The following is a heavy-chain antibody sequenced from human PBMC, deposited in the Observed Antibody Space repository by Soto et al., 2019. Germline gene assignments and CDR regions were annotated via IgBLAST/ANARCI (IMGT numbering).Heavy chain of an antibody. Sequence: SETLSLTCAVSGGSISSGGYSWSWIRQPPGKGLEWIGYIYHSGSTYYDPSLKSRVTISVDTSKNQFSLKLSSVTAADTAVYYCASIRQYYDFWSGPFIYGMDVWGQGTTVTVSS. D-gene: IGHD3-3*01. CDR1: GGSISSGGYS. CDR2: IYHSGST. CDR3: ASIRQYYDFWSGPFIYGMDV. V-gene: IGHV4-30-2*01. J-gene: IGHJ6*02.